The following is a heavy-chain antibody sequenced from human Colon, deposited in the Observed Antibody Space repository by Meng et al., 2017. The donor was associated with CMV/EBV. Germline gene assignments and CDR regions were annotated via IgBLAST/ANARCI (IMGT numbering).Heavy chain of an antibody. J-gene: IGHJ3*02. CDR2: IDSSSDYI. V-gene: IGHV3-21*06. Sequence: GESLKISCAASGFTFTTYTMNWVRQAPGKGLEWVSSIDSSSDYIYYAASVQGRFVISRDNAKNSLYLQMNTLKAEETAVYYCAREPSNAAFDIWGQGTMVTVSS. CDR3: AREPSNAAFDI. CDR1: GFTFTTYT.